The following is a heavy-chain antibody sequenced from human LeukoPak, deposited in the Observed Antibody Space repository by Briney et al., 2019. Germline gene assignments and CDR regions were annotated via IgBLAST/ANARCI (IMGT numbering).Heavy chain of an antibody. J-gene: IGHJ5*02. V-gene: IGHV4-4*07. CDR2: IYTSGST. CDR3: AREGDLLWFGELHWFDP. Sequence: SETLSLTCTVSGGSISSYYWSWIRQPAGKGLEWIGRIYTSGSTNYNPSPKGRVTMSVATSKNQFSLKLSSVTAADTAVYYCAREGDLLWFGELHWFDPWGQGTLVTVSS. CDR1: GGSISSYY. D-gene: IGHD3-10*01.